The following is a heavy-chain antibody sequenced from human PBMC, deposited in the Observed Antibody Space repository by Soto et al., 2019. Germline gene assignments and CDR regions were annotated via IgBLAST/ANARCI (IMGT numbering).Heavy chain of an antibody. CDR2: IIPIFGTA. Sequence: GASVKVSCKASGGTFSSYAISWVRQAPGQGLEWMGGIIPIFGTANYAQKFQGRVTITADESTSTAYMELSSLRSEDTAVYYCASLPGAYCSGGCAKTRMDVWGQGTTVTVSS. CDR3: ASLPGAYCSGGCAKTRMDV. D-gene: IGHD2-15*01. CDR1: GGTFSSYA. J-gene: IGHJ6*02. V-gene: IGHV1-69*13.